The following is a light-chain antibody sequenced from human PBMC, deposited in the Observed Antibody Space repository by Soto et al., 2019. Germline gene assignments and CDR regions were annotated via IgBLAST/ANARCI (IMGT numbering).Light chain of an antibody. Sequence: LYRPNNKNYLAWYQQKAGQPPKLLIYWASTRESGVPDGSSGSGSGTDFSLAISSLRAQDVAVSYCPQSYSNIAFSQGTRLEIK. V-gene: IGKV4-1*01. CDR2: WAS. CDR3: PQSYSNIA. CDR1: LYRPNNKNY. J-gene: IGKJ5*01.